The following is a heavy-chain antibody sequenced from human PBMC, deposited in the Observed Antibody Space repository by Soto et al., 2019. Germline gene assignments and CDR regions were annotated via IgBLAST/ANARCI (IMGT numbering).Heavy chain of an antibody. J-gene: IGHJ6*02. Sequence: PGGSLSLSCAASGFTFSSYAMSWVRQAPGKGLEWVSAISGSGGSTYYADSVKGRFTISRDNSKNTLYLQMNSLRAEDTAVYYCAKDLTDFWSGSYSDVWGQGTTVTVSS. D-gene: IGHD3-3*01. CDR2: ISGSGGST. CDR3: AKDLTDFWSGSYSDV. V-gene: IGHV3-23*01. CDR1: GFTFSSYA.